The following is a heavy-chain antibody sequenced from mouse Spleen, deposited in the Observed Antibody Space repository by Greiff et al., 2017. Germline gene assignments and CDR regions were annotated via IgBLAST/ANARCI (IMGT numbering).Heavy chain of an antibody. CDR3: ASYYRYDDGYYYAMDY. CDR2: INPNYGTT. D-gene: IGHD2-14*01. J-gene: IGHJ4*01. Sequence: VQLKESGPELVKPGASVKISCKASGYSFTDYNMNWVKQSNGKSLEWIGVINPNYGTTSYNQKFKGKATLTVDQSSSTAYMQLNSLTSEDSAVYYCASYYRYDDGYYYAMDYWGQGTSVTGSS. V-gene: IGHV1-39*01. CDR1: GYSFTDYN.